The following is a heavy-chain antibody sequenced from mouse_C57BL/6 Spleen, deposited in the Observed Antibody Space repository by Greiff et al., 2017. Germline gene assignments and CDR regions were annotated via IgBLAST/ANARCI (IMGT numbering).Heavy chain of an antibody. Sequence: QVQLQQPGAELVRPGSSVKLSCKASGYTFTSYWMHWVKQRPIQGLEWIGNIDPSDSETHYNQKFKDKATLTVDKSSSTANMQLSSLTAEYSAVYYCARSYYYGSPYYYAMDVWGQGTSVTVSS. J-gene: IGHJ4*01. CDR2: IDPSDSET. V-gene: IGHV1-52*01. CDR1: GYTFTSYW. D-gene: IGHD1-1*01. CDR3: ARSYYYGSPYYYAMDV.